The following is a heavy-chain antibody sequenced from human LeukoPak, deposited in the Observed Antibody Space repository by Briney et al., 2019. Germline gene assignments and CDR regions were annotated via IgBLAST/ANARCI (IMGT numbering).Heavy chain of an antibody. CDR1: GGTFNNSA. D-gene: IGHD4-17*01. V-gene: IGHV1-69*05. J-gene: IGHJ5*02. CDR2: IMPLFGTA. CDR3: ARDVHGDYGSGWFDP. Sequence: ASVKVSCETSGGTFNNSAISWVRQAPGQALESLGGIMPLFGTAGYAQKFQGRVTITKDESTRTVYLELTSLTSDDTAVYYCARDVHGDYGSGWFDPWGQGTLVSVSS.